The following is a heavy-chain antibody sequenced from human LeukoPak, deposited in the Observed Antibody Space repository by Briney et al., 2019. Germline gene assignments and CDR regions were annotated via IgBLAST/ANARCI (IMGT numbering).Heavy chain of an antibody. D-gene: IGHD3-10*01. CDR2: ISAYNGNT. CDR3: AGGAYYGPFDY. Sequence: AASVKVSCKASGYTFTSYGISWVRQAPGQGLEWMGWISAYNGNTNYAQKLQGRVTMTTDKSTRTAYMELRSLRSDDTAVYYCAGGAYYGPFDYWGQGTLVTVSS. J-gene: IGHJ4*02. V-gene: IGHV1-18*01. CDR1: GYTFTSYG.